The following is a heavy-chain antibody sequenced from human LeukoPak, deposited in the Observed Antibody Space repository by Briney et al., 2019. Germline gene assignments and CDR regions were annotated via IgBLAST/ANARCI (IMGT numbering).Heavy chain of an antibody. CDR1: GGSISSGSYY. J-gene: IGHJ6*04. CDR2: IYTSGST. V-gene: IGHV4-61*02. CDR3: ARGVSLDV. Sequence: SETLSLTCTVSGGSISSGSYYWSWIRQPAGKGLEWIGRIYTSGSTNYNPSLKSRVTISVDTSKNQFSLKLSSVTAADTAVYYCARGVSLDVWGKGTTVTVSS.